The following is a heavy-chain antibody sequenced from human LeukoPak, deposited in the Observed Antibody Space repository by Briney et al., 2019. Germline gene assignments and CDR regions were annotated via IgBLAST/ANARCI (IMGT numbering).Heavy chain of an antibody. J-gene: IGHJ5*02. CDR3: ARDRAAPYNWFDP. V-gene: IGHV4-59*12. CDR2: IYYSGST. CDR1: GGSISSYY. Sequence: SETLSLTCTVSGGSISSYYWSWIRQPPGKGLEGIGNIYYSGSTNYNPSLKSRVTISVDTSKNQFSLKLSSVTAADTAVYYCARDRAAPYNWFDPWGQGTLVTVSS. D-gene: IGHD6-6*01.